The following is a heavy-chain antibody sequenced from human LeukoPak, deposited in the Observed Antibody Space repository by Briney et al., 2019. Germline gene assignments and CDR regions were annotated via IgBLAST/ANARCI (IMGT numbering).Heavy chain of an antibody. CDR1: GYTFTGYY. CDR3: ARAGAGNAFDV. Sequence: APVKVSCKASGYTFTGYYIHWVRQAPGQGLEWMAWMNCDSGGANYVQKFQGRVTVTRDTSISTAYMELSGLRSDDTAMYYCARAGAGNAFDVWGQGTMVIVSS. J-gene: IGHJ3*01. V-gene: IGHV1-2*02. D-gene: IGHD1-14*01. CDR2: MNCDSGGA.